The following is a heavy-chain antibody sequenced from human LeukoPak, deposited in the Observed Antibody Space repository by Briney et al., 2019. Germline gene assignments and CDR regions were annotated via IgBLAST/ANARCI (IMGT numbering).Heavy chain of an antibody. J-gene: IGHJ4*02. Sequence: ASVKVSCKTSGYSFTSQDMHWVRQAPGQSLEWMGGIIPIFGTANYAQKFQGRVTITADESTSTAYMELSSLRSEDTAVYYCARDRAGNTYWGQGTLVTVSS. D-gene: IGHD6-19*01. V-gene: IGHV1-69*13. CDR3: ARDRAGNTY. CDR2: IIPIFGTA. CDR1: GYSFTSQD.